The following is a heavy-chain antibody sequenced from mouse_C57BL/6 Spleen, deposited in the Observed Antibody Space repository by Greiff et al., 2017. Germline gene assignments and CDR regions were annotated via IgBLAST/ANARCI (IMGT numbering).Heavy chain of an antibody. CDR3: ARASKGYFDV. V-gene: IGHV7-3*01. J-gene: IGHJ1*03. Sequence: EVQGVESGGGLVQPGGSLSISCAASGFTFTDYYMSWVRQPPGKALEWLGFIRNKANGYTTEYSTSVKGRFTISRDNSQSILYLQMNALRAEDSATYYCARASKGYFDVWGTGTTVTVSS. CDR1: GFTFTDYY. CDR2: IRNKANGYTT. D-gene: IGHD2-10*02.